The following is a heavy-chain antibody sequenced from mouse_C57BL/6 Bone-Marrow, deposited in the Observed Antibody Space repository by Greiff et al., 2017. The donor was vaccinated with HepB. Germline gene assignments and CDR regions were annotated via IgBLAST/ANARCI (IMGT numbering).Heavy chain of an antibody. CDR1: GFTFSDYY. J-gene: IGHJ4*01. CDR2: ISNGGGST. V-gene: IGHV5-12*01. Sequence: EVQGVESGGGLVQPGGSLKLSCAASGFTFSDYYMYWVRQTPEKRLEWVAYISNGGGSTYYPDTVKGRFTISRDNAKNTLYLQMSRLESEDTAMYYCARVDFYYAMDYWGQGTSVTVSS. CDR3: ARVDFYYAMDY. D-gene: IGHD2-13*01.